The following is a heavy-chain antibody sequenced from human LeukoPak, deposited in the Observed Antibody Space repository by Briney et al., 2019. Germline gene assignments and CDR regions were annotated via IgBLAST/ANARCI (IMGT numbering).Heavy chain of an antibody. Sequence: SETLSLTCTVSGGSISCGDYYWSWIRQPPGKGLEWIGYIYYSGSTYYNPSLKSRVTISVDTSKNQFSLKLSSVTAADTAVYYCARALGGYYYMDVWGKGTTVTVSS. D-gene: IGHD3-3*02. CDR1: GGSISCGDYY. V-gene: IGHV4-30-4*08. CDR3: ARALGGYYYMDV. CDR2: IYYSGST. J-gene: IGHJ6*03.